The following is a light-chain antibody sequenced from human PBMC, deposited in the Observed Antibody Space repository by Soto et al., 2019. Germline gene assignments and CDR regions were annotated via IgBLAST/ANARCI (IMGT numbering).Light chain of an antibody. V-gene: IGKV3-15*01. J-gene: IGKJ1*01. CDR3: QQYTTGPWT. CDR1: QTIGDT. CDR2: SAA. Sequence: EIVMTQSPANVSVSPGETASLSCRASQTIGDTLAWYQQRPGQAPRLVIHSAATRSTDIPGRISGGGSGTEFSLTICSLQSEDCAVYFCQQYTTGPWTCGQGTRWIS.